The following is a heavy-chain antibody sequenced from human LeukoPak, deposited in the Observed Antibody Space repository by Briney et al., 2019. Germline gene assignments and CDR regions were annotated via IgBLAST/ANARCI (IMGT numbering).Heavy chain of an antibody. CDR1: GGSISSSSYY. J-gene: IGHJ4*02. Sequence: SETLSLTCTVSGGSISSSSYYWGWIRQPPGKGLEWIGSIYYSGSTYYNPSLKSRVTISVDTSKNQFSLKLSSVTAADTAVYYCARRAIAVAGTVRSGFDYWGQGTLVTVSS. CDR3: ARRAIAVAGTVRSGFDY. D-gene: IGHD6-19*01. CDR2: IYYSGST. V-gene: IGHV4-39*01.